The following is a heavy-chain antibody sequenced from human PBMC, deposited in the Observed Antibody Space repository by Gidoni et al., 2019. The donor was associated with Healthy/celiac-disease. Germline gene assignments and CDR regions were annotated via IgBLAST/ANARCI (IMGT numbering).Heavy chain of an antibody. J-gene: IGHJ4*02. D-gene: IGHD3-22*01. V-gene: IGHV3-64D*06. CDR1: GFTLSRCA. Sequence: EVQLVESGGGLVQPGGSLRLSCSAAGFTLSRCAMHWVRQSPGKGLEYVSAISSNGGSTYYADSVKGRFTISRDNSKNTLYLQMSSLRAEDTAVYYCVKDDPTNYDSSGYFHPPTDYWGQGTLVTVSS. CDR3: VKDDPTNYDSSGYFHPPTDY. CDR2: ISSNGGST.